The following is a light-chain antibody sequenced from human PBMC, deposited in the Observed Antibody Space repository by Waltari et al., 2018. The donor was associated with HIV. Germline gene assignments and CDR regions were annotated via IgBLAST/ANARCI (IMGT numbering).Light chain of an antibody. CDR3: SSYAATTTIL. CDR1: HRAVGASDY. Sequence: QSVLTQPASVSGSPGQSLTISCPGTHRAVGASDYGSWYQQYPGKSPNLLIYEVTIRSPGISYRFSGSKSGNTASMTISGLQPEDEAHYYCSSYAATTTILFGGGTRLTVL. J-gene: IGLJ3*02. CDR2: EVT. V-gene: IGLV2-14*01.